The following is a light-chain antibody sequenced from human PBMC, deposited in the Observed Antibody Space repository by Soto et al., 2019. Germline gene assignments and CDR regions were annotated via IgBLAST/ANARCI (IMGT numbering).Light chain of an antibody. V-gene: IGKV3-20*01. CDR1: QSVSSTS. Sequence: EIVMTQSPDTLSVSPGERATLSCRASQSVSSTSLAWYQQKSGQAPRLLIYGASSRATGIPDRFSGSGSGTDFTLTISRLEPEDFAVYYCQQYGSSPLLTFGGGTKVDIK. J-gene: IGKJ4*01. CDR2: GAS. CDR3: QQYGSSPLLT.